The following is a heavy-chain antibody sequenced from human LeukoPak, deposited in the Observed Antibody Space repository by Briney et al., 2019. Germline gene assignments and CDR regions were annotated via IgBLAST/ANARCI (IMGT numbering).Heavy chain of an antibody. Sequence: GGSVTLPRAASGFTFSSYAMHWVRQAPGKGLTGVAVISYDGSNKYYADSVQGRFTISRDNSKKTLYLQMNSLGAEAAAVYYCSGRDGQWLPMGTFDYWGQGTLVTVSS. J-gene: IGHJ4*02. V-gene: IGHV3-30-3*01. CDR2: ISYDGSNK. CDR1: GFTFSSYA. CDR3: SGRDGQWLPMGTFDY. D-gene: IGHD6-19*01.